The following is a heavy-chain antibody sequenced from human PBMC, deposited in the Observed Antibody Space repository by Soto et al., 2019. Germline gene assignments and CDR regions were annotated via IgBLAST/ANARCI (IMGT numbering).Heavy chain of an antibody. V-gene: IGHV4-4*07. Sequence: SETLSLTCTVSGGSISGYYWTWIRQPAGEGLEWIGRIYTSGNTNYNPSLKSRVTMSVDTSKNQVSLKLSSVTAADTAVYYCARDKDYCSSSTCYPSETYGMDVWGQGTTVTVSS. CDR3: ARDKDYCSSSTCYPSETYGMDV. J-gene: IGHJ6*02. CDR1: GGSISGYY. D-gene: IGHD2-2*01. CDR2: IYTSGNT.